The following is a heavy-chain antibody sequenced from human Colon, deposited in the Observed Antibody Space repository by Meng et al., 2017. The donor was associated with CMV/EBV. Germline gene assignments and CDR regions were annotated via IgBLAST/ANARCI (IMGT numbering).Heavy chain of an antibody. CDR2: ISYDGSNK. V-gene: IGHV3-30*03. J-gene: IGHJ4*02. CDR1: QFNFTTYS. CDR3: ARDSPSNYGYYFDY. D-gene: IGHD4-11*01. Sequence: GESLEISCGASQFNFTTYSMNWVRQAPGKGLEWVAVISYDGSNKYYADSVKGRFTISRDNSKNTLYLQMNSLRAEDTAVYYCARDSPSNYGYYFDYWGQGTLVTVSS.